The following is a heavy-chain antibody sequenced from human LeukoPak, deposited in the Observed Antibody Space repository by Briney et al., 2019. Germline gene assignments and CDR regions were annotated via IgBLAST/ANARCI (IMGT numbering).Heavy chain of an antibody. CDR2: ISGNAGST. CDR1: GFTLSSYA. V-gene: IGHV3-23*01. D-gene: IGHD3-9*01. J-gene: IGHJ4*02. Sequence: GGSLRLSCAASGFTLSSYAMSWVRQAPGKGLEWVSLISGNAGSTYYADSVKGRFTISRDITKNTLYLQMNGLRDEDTAVYYCARDNDWAFDYWGQGTLVTVSS. CDR3: ARDNDWAFDY.